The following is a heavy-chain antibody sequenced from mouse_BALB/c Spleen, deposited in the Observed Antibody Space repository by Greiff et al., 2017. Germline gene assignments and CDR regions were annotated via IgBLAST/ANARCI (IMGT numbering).Heavy chain of an antibody. J-gene: IGHJ2*01. CDR2: ISSGGSYT. D-gene: IGHD2-3*01. V-gene: IGHV5-6-4*01. CDR3: TRDGGYYYFDY. Sequence: EVMLVESGGGLVKPGGSLKLSCAASGFTFSSYTMSWVRQTPEKRLEWVATISSGGSYTYYPDSVKGRFTISRDNAKNTLYLQMSSLKSEDTAMYYCTRDGGYYYFDYWGQGTTLTVSS. CDR1: GFTFSSYT.